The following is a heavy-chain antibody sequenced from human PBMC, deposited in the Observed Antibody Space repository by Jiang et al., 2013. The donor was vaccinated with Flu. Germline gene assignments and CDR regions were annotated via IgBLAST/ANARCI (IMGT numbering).Heavy chain of an antibody. Sequence: GAEVKKPGASLRSPARLLVTLLPPMVSPGCDRPLETGLEWMGWISTYNSNANYAQRLQGRVTMTTDTSTNTAYMELRSLRSDDTAVYYCAKDSTFYDANGWYSPMTDWGQGTLVTVSS. V-gene: IGHV1-18*01. CDR3: AKDSTFYDANGWYSPMTD. CDR1: VTLLPPMV. D-gene: IGHD6-19*01. CDR2: ISTYNSNA. J-gene: IGHJ4*02.